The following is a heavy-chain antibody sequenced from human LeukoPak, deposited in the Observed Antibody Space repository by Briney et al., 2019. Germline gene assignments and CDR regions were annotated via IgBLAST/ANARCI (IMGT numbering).Heavy chain of an antibody. D-gene: IGHD3-22*01. CDR2: ISSSGSTI. V-gene: IGHV3-11*01. CDR1: GFTSSDYY. CDR3: ARTDYYDSSGYLYYFDY. J-gene: IGHJ4*02. Sequence: GGSLRLSCAASGFTSSDYYISWIRQAPGKGLGWVSYISSSGSTIYYAASMTGRFTIPRDNAKNSVYLQMNSLRAEDTAVYYCARTDYYDSSGYLYYFDYWGQGTLVTVSS.